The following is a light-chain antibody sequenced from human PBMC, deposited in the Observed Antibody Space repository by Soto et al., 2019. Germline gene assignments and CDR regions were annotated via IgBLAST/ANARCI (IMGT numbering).Light chain of an antibody. V-gene: IGKV1-33*01. J-gene: IGKJ5*01. CDR2: DAS. CDR1: QDISNY. CDR3: QQYDNLPIT. Sequence: DIQMTQSPSSLSASVGDRVTITCQASQDISNYLNWYQQKPGKAPKLLIYDASNLETGVPSRFSGSVSGTDFTFTISSLQPEDIATYYCQQYDNLPITFGQGTRLGIK.